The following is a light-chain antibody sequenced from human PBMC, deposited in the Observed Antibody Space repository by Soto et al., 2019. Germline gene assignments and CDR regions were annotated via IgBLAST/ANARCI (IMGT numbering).Light chain of an antibody. J-gene: IGLJ1*01. Sequence: QSALTQPASVSGSPGQWITISCTGTSSDVGSYNLVSWYRVHPGKAPKLIIYEGTKRPSGVSNRFSGSKSGNTASLTISGLKAEDEADFYCCSYAGSNTFVFGTGTKVTVL. CDR1: SSDVGSYNL. CDR2: EGT. V-gene: IGLV2-23*01. CDR3: CSYAGSNTFV.